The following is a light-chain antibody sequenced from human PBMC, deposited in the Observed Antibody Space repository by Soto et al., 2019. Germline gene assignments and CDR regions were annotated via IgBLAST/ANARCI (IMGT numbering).Light chain of an antibody. CDR1: QSVSSSY. CDR2: GAS. V-gene: IGKV3-20*01. J-gene: IGKJ4*01. CDR3: QQLRLYPST. Sequence: EIVLTQSPGTLSLSPGERATLSCRASQSVSSSYLAWYQQKPGQAPRLLIYGASSRATGIPDRFSGSGSGTEFTLTISSLQSEDFATYYCQQLRLYPSTFGGGTKVDIK.